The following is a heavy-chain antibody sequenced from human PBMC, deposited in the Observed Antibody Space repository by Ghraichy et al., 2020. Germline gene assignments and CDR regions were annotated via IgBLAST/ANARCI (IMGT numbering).Heavy chain of an antibody. CDR2: ISYDGSNK. D-gene: IGHD3-10*01. CDR3: ARGGLLTPPSAYYFDY. V-gene: IGHV3-30-3*01. Sequence: GESLNISCAASGFTFSSYAMHWVRQAPGKGLEWVAVISYDGSNKYYADSVKGRFTISRDNSKNTLYLQMNSLRAEDTAVYYCARGGLLTPPSAYYFDYWGQGTLVTVSS. CDR1: GFTFSSYA. J-gene: IGHJ4*02.